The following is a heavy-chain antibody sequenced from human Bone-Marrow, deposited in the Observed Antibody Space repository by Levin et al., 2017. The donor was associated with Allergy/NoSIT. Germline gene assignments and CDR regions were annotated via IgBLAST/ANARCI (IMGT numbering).Heavy chain of an antibody. Sequence: RASVKVSCKTSGYTFSDYGFTWVRQAPGQGLEWMGWISAYTGNIKFAQNFQGRLTLTIDTSTTTAYMDLRSLRSDDTAVYYCARAGATGDALDLWGQGTMVTVSS. V-gene: IGHV1-18*04. J-gene: IGHJ3*01. D-gene: IGHD7-27*01. CDR1: GYTFSDYG. CDR2: ISAYTGNI. CDR3: ARAGATGDALDL.